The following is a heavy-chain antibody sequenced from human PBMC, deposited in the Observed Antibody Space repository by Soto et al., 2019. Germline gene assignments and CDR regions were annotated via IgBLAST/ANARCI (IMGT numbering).Heavy chain of an antibody. V-gene: IGHV3-30-3*01. CDR2: ISYDGSNK. J-gene: IGHJ4*02. Sequence: GGSLRLSCAASGFTFSSYSLHWVRQAPGKGLEWVAVISYDGSNKYYADSVKGRFTISRDNSKNTLYLLMNSLRAEDTAVYYCARWDEEYYFDYWGQGTLVTVSS. CDR1: GFTFSSYS. CDR3: ARWDEEYYFDY. D-gene: IGHD1-26*01.